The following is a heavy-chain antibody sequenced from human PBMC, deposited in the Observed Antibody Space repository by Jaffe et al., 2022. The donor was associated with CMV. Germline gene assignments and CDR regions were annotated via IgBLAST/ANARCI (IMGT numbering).Heavy chain of an antibody. J-gene: IGHJ6*03. CDR2: IYPGDSDT. V-gene: IGHV5-51*01. Sequence: EVQLVQSGAEVKKPGESLKISCKASGYSFTAYWIGWVRQMPGKGLEWMGIIYPGDSDTRYSPSFQGQVTISADKSNSTAYLQWSSLKASDTAMYYCARRYYSASGNGYYYYMDVWGKGTTVTVSS. CDR1: GYSFTAYW. D-gene: IGHD3-10*01. CDR3: ARRYYSASGNGYYYYMDV.